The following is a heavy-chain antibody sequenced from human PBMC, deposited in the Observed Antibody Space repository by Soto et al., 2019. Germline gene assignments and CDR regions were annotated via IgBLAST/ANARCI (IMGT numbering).Heavy chain of an antibody. CDR3: ARSEWDSSSWYWDYYYYGMDV. CDR2: IYHSGST. V-gene: IGHV4-4*02. Sequence: PSETLSLTCAVSGGSISSSNWWSWVRQPPRKGLEWIGEIYHSGSTNYNPSLKSRVTISVDKSKNQFSLKLSSVTAADTAVYYCARSEWDSSSWYWDYYYYGMDVWGQGTTVTVSS. J-gene: IGHJ6*02. CDR1: GGSISSSNW. D-gene: IGHD6-13*01.